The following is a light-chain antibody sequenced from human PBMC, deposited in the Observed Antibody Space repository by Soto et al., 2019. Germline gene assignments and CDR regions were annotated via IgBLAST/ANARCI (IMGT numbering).Light chain of an antibody. V-gene: IGKV3-15*01. CDR3: QQRSNWPLT. Sequence: EIVMTQSPATLSVSPGERATLSCRASQSVSSNLAWYQQIPGRAPRLLIYDASTRATGIPARISGSGSGTEFTLTISSLQSEDFAVYYCQQRSNWPLTLGGGTKVDIK. CDR1: QSVSSN. CDR2: DAS. J-gene: IGKJ4*01.